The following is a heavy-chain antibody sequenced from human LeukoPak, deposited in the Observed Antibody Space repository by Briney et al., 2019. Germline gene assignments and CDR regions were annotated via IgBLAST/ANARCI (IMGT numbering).Heavy chain of an antibody. V-gene: IGHV3-48*02. CDR1: GFTFSSFS. J-gene: IGHJ6*03. D-gene: IGHD3-10*01. Sequence: PGVSLRFSGSAAGFTFSSFSMNWVPQAPGRGLKWVSYISISSSTIYYADSVKGRFTISRDNAKNSLYLEMHRLRDEDTAVYYCEKVMKGSERVTMVRGVIIKAAGLYYMDVWGKGTTVTVSS. CDR3: EKVMKGSERVTMVRGVIIKAAGLYYMDV. CDR2: ISISSSTI.